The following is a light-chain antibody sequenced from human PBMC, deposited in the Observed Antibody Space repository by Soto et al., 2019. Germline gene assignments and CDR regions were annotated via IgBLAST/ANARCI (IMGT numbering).Light chain of an antibody. Sequence: EIVMTQSPATLSVSPGERATLSCRASQSVSSNLAWYQQKPGQAPRLLIYGASTRATGIPARFSGSGSGTAFTLTIISLQSEDFAVYYCQQYKTWPPLTFGGGTKVEIK. CDR1: QSVSSN. J-gene: IGKJ4*01. CDR3: QQYKTWPPLT. CDR2: GAS. V-gene: IGKV3-15*01.